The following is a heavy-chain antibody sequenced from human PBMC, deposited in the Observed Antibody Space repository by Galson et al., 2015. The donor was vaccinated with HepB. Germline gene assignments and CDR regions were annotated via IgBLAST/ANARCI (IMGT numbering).Heavy chain of an antibody. CDR3: ARVLSAGYSSSWAHP. J-gene: IGHJ5*02. CDR1: GFTVSSNY. Sequence: SLRLSCAASGFTVSSNYMSWVRQAPGKGLEWVSVIYSGGSTYYADSVKGRFTISRDNSKNTLYLQMNSLRAEDTAVYYCARVLSAGYSSSWAHPWGQGTLVTVSS. V-gene: IGHV3-66*02. D-gene: IGHD6-13*01. CDR2: IYSGGST.